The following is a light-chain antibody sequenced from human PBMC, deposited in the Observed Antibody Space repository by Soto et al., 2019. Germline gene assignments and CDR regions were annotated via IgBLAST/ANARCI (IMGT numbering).Light chain of an antibody. Sequence: QSALTQPASVSGSLGQSITSSCTGTSSDVGGYDYVSWYQQHPGRAPKLMIFEVSNRPSGISDRFSGSKSGNTASLTISGLQAEDEADYYCSSFTSTSTQVLGGGTKLTVL. V-gene: IGLV2-14*01. J-gene: IGLJ3*02. CDR1: SSDVGGYDY. CDR2: EVS. CDR3: SSFTSTSTQV.